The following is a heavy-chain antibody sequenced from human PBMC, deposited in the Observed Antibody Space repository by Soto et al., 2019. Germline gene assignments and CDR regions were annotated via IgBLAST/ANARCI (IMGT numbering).Heavy chain of an antibody. J-gene: IGHJ5*02. CDR2: ITISGNYI. D-gene: IGHD2-8*01. CDR1: GFAFQTYT. Sequence: EGQLVESGGGLVKPGGSLRLSCAASGFAFQTYTMEWLRQPPGQGLEWVSSITISGNYIYYADSLKGRFTISRDNGRNSVYLQMNSLSAEDTAVYYCAKVGVLRTNFRWFALWGQGTLVTVSS. CDR3: AKVGVLRTNFRWFAL. V-gene: IGHV3-21*01.